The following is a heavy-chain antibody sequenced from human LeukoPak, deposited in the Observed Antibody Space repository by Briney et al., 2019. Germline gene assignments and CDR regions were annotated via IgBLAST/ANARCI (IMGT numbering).Heavy chain of an antibody. D-gene: IGHD2-21*02. V-gene: IGHV3-30*04. CDR2: ISYDGSNK. CDR1: GFTFNSYA. J-gene: IGHJ1*01. Sequence: GGSLRLSCAASGFTFNSYAMHWVRQAPGKGLEWVAVISYDGSNKNYADSVKGRFTISRDNSKNTLYLQMNSLSAEDTAVYYCARSVVTATPHYFQHWGQGTLVTVSS. CDR3: ARSVVTATPHYFQH.